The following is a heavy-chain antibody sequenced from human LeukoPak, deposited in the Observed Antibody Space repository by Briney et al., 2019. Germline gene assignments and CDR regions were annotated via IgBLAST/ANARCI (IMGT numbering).Heavy chain of an antibody. CDR1: GFTFSSYS. J-gene: IGHJ6*01. V-gene: IGHV3-21*04. CDR2: ISSSSSYI. Sequence: GGSLRLSCAASGFTFSSYSMNWVRQAPGKGLEWVSSISSSSSYIYYADSVKGRFTISRDNAKNSLYLQMNSLRAEDTAVEYCARRREPALLNGMDVSGPGTTVTASS. CDR3: ARRREPALLNGMDV. D-gene: IGHD1-14*01.